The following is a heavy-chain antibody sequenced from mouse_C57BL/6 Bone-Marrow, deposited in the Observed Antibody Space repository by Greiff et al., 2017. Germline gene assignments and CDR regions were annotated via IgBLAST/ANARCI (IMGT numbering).Heavy chain of an antibody. J-gene: IGHJ2*01. CDR2: IDPENGDT. CDR3: TSLRLDY. Sequence: EVQLQQSGAELVRPWASVKLSCTASGFNIKDDYMHWVKQRPEPGLELNWWIDPENGDTEYASQFQGKATITADTSSNTAYLQLSSLTSEDTAVYYCTSLRLDYWGQGTTLTVSS. CDR1: GFNIKDDY. D-gene: IGHD1-1*01. V-gene: IGHV14-4*01.